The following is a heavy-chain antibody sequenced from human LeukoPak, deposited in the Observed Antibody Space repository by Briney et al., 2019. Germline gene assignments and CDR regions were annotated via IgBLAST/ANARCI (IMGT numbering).Heavy chain of an antibody. V-gene: IGHV1-2*02. CDR3: ARMYYDILTGYMYFQH. Sequence: ASVKVSCKASGYTFTSYDINWERQATGQGLEWMGWINPNSGGTNYAQKFQGRVTMTRDTSISTAYMELSRLRSDDTAVYYCARMYYDILTGYMYFQHWGQGTLVTVSS. CDR2: INPNSGGT. D-gene: IGHD3-9*01. J-gene: IGHJ1*01. CDR1: GYTFTSYD.